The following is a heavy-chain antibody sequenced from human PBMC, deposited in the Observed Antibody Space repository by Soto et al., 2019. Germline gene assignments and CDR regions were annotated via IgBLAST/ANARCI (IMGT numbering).Heavy chain of an antibody. V-gene: IGHV3-23*01. Sequence: GGSLRLSCTASGFTFSTYAMSWVRQAPGKGLEWVSSISGSGGSTYYADSVKGRFTISRDNSKNTLYLQMNSLRAEETAVYYCAKRSVLAVAGKVYYFDYWGKGTLVTVSS. CDR1: GFTFSTYA. J-gene: IGHJ4*02. CDR2: ISGSGGST. D-gene: IGHD6-19*01. CDR3: AKRSVLAVAGKVYYFDY.